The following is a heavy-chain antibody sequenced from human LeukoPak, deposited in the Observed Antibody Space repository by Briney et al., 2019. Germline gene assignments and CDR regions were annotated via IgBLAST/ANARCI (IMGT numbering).Heavy chain of an antibody. CDR1: GFTFSSYS. Sequence: RSGGSLRLSCVASGFTFSSYSMNWVRQAPGKGLEWVSSISSGSGYISYADSVKGRFTISRDNAKNSLYLQMNSLRAEDTAVYYCARDAVVVAATPLNWFDPWGQGTLVAVSS. CDR2: ISSGSGYI. J-gene: IGHJ5*02. CDR3: ARDAVVVAATPLNWFDP. D-gene: IGHD2-15*01. V-gene: IGHV3-21*01.